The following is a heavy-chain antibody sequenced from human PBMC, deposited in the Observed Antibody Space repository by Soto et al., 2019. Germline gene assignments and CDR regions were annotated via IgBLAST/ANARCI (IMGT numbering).Heavy chain of an antibody. CDR1: GFTVSSNY. J-gene: IGHJ4*02. V-gene: IGHV3-66*01. D-gene: IGHD4-17*01. CDR3: AIGTTVTRQFDY. Sequence: PGGSLRLSCAVSGFTVSSNYMSWVRQAPGKGLEWVSVIYSGGSTYYADSVKGRFTISRDNLKNTLYLQINSLRADDTAVYYCAIGTTVTRQFDYWGQGTLVTVS. CDR2: IYSGGST.